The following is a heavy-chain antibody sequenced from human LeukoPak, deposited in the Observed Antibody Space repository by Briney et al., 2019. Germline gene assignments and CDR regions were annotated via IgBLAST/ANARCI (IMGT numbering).Heavy chain of an antibody. CDR1: GYTFTGYY. CDR2: INPKSGGT. CDR3: ARAHDYGDYGLDYYYMDV. V-gene: IGHV1-2*02. J-gene: IGHJ6*03. Sequence: ASVKVSCKASGYTFTGYYMHWVRQAPGQGLEWMGWINPKSGGTNYAQKFQGRVTMTRDTSISTAYMELSRLRSDDTAVYYCARAHDYGDYGLDYYYMDVWGKGTTVTVSS. D-gene: IGHD4-17*01.